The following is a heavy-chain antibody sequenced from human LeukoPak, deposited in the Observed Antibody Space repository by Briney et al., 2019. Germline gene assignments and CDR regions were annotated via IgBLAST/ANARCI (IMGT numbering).Heavy chain of an antibody. Sequence: PGGSLRLSCAASGFTFSSYWMHWVRQAPGKGRVWVSRINTDGSTTNYADSVKGRFTISRDNAMHTLYLQMNSLRGEDTAVYYCARDRQYGMDVWGQGTTVTVSS. V-gene: IGHV3-74*01. CDR3: ARDRQYGMDV. J-gene: IGHJ6*02. CDR1: GFTFSSYW. CDR2: INTDGSTT.